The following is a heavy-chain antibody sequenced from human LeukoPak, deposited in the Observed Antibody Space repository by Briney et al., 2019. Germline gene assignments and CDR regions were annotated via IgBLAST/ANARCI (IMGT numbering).Heavy chain of an antibody. D-gene: IGHD2-2*02. CDR1: DSDFIFSNYN. CDR3: ARDLHTAGDY. J-gene: IGHJ4*02. V-gene: IGHV3-30*03. Sequence: GGSLRLSCAASDSDFIFSNYNMNWVRQAPGKGLEWVAVISYDGNNEYYADSVKGRFTISRDNSKNTLYLQMNSLRGEDTAVYYCARDLHTAGDYWGQGTLVTVSS. CDR2: ISYDGNNE.